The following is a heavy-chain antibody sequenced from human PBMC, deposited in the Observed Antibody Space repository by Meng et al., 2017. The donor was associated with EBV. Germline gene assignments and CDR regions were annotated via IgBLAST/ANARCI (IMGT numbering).Heavy chain of an antibody. V-gene: IGHV2-5*02. CDR3: THRRDEYSSSWYGWFDP. D-gene: IGHD6-13*01. Sequence: NSKASVPPRGQPTRHLTLTCPFSGFVHSVSAVCVGWIRQPPGKALEWLAHMYWDEDKRYSPSLKSRLTITKDTSKNQVASKMHNLHRVDTATYYCTHRRDEYSSSWYGWFDPWGQGTLVTVSS. CDR1: GFVHSVSAVC. J-gene: IGHJ5*02. CDR2: MYWDEDK.